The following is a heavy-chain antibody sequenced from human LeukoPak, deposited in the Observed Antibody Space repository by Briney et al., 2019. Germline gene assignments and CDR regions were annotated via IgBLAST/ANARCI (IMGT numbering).Heavy chain of an antibody. V-gene: IGHV1-58*01. CDR1: GFTFSTSA. J-gene: IGHJ3*01. CDR2: IVVGGGNT. D-gene: IGHD4-23*01. Sequence: SVKVSCKVSGFTFSTSAVQWVRQARGQGLEWIGWIVVGGGNTNYAQRLQDRITITRDMSTSTAYMELSSLRSEDTAVYHCVAEIYGGNSDCCTFDFWGPGTPVTVSS. CDR3: VAEIYGGNSDCCTFDF.